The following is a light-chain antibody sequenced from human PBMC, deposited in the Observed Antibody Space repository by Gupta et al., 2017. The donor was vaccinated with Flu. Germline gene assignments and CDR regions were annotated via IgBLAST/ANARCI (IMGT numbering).Light chain of an antibody. CDR1: QDVSSY. J-gene: IGKJ4*01. V-gene: IGKV3-11*01. CDR2: DAS. CDR3: QQRSIWFLT. Sequence: EIVLTQSPAPLSFSPGERATLSCRASQDVSSYLAWYQQKPGQAPRLLIYDASNRAAGIPARFSGSGAGTDFTLTISNLEPEDFAFYYCQQRSIWFLTFGGGTKVDIK.